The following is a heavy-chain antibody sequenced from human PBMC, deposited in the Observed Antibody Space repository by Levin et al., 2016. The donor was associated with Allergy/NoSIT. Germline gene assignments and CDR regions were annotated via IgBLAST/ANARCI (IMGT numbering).Heavy chain of an antibody. D-gene: IGHD1-1*01. V-gene: IGHV3-48*03. CDR2: ISSSASMA. CDR3: ARDQTGPRGYYYYGMDV. Sequence: WIRQPPGKGLEWVSYISSSASMAHYADSVKGRFTISRDNGKNSLYLQMNSLRAEDTAVYYCARDQTGPRGYYYYGMDVWGQGTTVTVSS. J-gene: IGHJ6*02.